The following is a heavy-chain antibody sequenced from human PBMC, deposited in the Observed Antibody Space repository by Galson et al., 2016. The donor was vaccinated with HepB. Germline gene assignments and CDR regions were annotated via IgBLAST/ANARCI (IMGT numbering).Heavy chain of an antibody. J-gene: IGHJ4*02. D-gene: IGHD1-14*01. CDR2: MGPFGDK. CDR3: ASGPHGNLAY. CDR1: GFTFNDYD. Sequence: SLRLSCATSGFTFNDYDMHWVRQGTGENLEWVATMGPFGDKHYPDSVKCRFTVSRESAENSLYLQMVSLRAGDSGVYYCASGPHGNLAYWGRGTLVTVSS. V-gene: IGHV3-13*01.